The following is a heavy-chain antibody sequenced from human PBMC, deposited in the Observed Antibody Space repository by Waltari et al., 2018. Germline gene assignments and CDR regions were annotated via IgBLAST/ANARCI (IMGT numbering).Heavy chain of an antibody. CDR2: IIPIFGTA. J-gene: IGHJ4*02. V-gene: IGHV1-69*12. CDR1: GGTFSSYA. D-gene: IGHD3-3*01. CDR3: ARVDTIFGVATYFDY. Sequence: QVQLVQSGAEVKKPGSSVKVSCKASGGTFSSYAISWVRQDSGQGLEWMGGIIPIFGTANYAQKFQGRVTITADESTSTAYMELSSLRSEDTAVYYCARVDTIFGVATYFDYWGQGTLVTVSS.